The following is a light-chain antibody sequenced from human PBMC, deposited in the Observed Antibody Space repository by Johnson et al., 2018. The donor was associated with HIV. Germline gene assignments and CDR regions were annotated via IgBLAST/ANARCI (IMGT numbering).Light chain of an antibody. J-gene: IGLJ1*01. CDR1: NSNIGNNY. CDR2: ANN. V-gene: IGLV1-51*01. Sequence: QSVLTQPPSVSAAPGQKVTISCSGSNSNIGNNYVSWYQQLPETAPKLLIYANNKRPSGIPDRFSGSKSGTSATLGITGLQSGDEADYYCGTWDNSLSVYVFGTGTKVTVL. CDR3: GTWDNSLSVYV.